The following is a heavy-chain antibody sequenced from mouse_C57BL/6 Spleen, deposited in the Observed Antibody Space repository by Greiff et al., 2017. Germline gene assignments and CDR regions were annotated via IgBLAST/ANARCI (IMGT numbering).Heavy chain of an antibody. Sequence: VQLQQSGPELVKPGASVKISCKASGYAFRSSWMNWVKQRPGKGLEWIGRIYPGDGDTNYNGKFKGKATLTADKSSSTAYMQLSSLTSEDSAVYFCARSDYYGSNHYYAMDYWGQGTSVTVSS. CDR2: IYPGDGDT. D-gene: IGHD1-1*01. CDR1: GYAFRSSW. V-gene: IGHV1-82*01. CDR3: ARSDYYGSNHYYAMDY. J-gene: IGHJ4*01.